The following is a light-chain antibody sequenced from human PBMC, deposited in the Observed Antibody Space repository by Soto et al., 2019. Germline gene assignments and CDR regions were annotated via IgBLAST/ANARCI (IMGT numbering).Light chain of an antibody. CDR3: CSYTNSNTLV. Sequence: QSVLTQPASVSGSPGQSITISCTGTSSDVGGYNYVSWYQQHPGKAPKVMIYEVSNRPSGVSNRFSGSKSGNTASLTISGLQAEDEADYYCCSYTNSNTLVFGTGTKLT. J-gene: IGLJ1*01. V-gene: IGLV2-14*01. CDR2: EVS. CDR1: SSDVGGYNY.